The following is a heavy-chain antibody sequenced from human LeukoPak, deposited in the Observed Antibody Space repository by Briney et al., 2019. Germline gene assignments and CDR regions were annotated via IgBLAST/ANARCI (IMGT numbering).Heavy chain of an antibody. D-gene: IGHD2-2*01. V-gene: IGHV3-23*01. CDR1: GFTFSSWA. CDR2: VSPRGDTT. Sequence: PGGSLTLSCAVSGFTFSSWAMSWVRQATGKGLEWVSAVSPRGDTTYYADSVKGRFTISRDNSKNTLYLQMNSLRAEDTAVYYCAKEGCTRCTPFVDYWGQGILVTVSS. J-gene: IGHJ4*02. CDR3: AKEGCTRCTPFVDY.